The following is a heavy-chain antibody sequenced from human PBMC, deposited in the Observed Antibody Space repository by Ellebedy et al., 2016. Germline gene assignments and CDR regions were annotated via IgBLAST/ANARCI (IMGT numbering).Heavy chain of an antibody. CDR3: ARDILVVPAAMAFDY. CDR1: GGSISSYY. CDR2: IYTSGST. Sequence: SETLSLTXTVSGGSISSYYWSWIRQPAGKGLEWIGRIYTSGSTNYNPSLKSRVTMSVDTSKNQFSLKLSSVTAADTAVYYCARDILVVPAAMAFDYWGQGTLVTVSS. V-gene: IGHV4-4*07. D-gene: IGHD2-2*01. J-gene: IGHJ4*02.